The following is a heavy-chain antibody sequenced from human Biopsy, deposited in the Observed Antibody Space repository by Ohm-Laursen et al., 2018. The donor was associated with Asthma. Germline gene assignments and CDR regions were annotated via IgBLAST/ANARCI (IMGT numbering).Heavy chain of an antibody. V-gene: IGHV3-30*18. J-gene: IGHJ4*02. CDR3: AKDVFPGWELRGGADF. Sequence: SLRLSCTASGFSFSNYGMHWVRQAPGKGLDWVAVISFDGTNRNYTDSVKGRFTISRDNSRNTLHLEMNSLRAEDTAGYYCAKDVFPGWELRGGADFRGQGTLVTVSS. CDR1: GFSFSNYG. D-gene: IGHD1-26*01. CDR2: ISFDGTNR.